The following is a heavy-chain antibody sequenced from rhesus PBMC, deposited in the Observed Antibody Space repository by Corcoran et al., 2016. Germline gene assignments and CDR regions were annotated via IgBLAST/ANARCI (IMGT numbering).Heavy chain of an antibody. CDR3: ARRGVAAAGLGYFDY. CDR1: GASISSSNW. D-gene: IGHD6S26*01. CDR2: IYCSGGNY. J-gene: IGHJ4*01. V-gene: IGHV4-93*01. Sequence: QVQLQESGPAVVKPSETLSLTCAVYGASISSSNWWSWIRQSPGKGLEWIGGIYCSGGNYEYNPPRKSRFTMSKDTSKNRCSLKLSSVTAADTAVYYCARRGVAAAGLGYFDYWGQGVLVTVSS.